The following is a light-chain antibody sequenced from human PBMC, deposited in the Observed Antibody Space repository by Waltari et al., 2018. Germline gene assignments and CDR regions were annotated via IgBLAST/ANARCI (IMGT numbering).Light chain of an antibody. CDR2: WAS. J-gene: IGKJ1*01. CDR3: QQYYRSRT. V-gene: IGKV4-1*01. CDR1: QSVLYNSNDKNY. Sequence: DIVMTQSPASLAVSLGERATISCRSSQSVLYNSNDKNYLAWYQQKPGQPPRLLIYWASTRESGVPDRFSCSGAGTDFTLTISNLQAEDVAVYYCQQYYRSRTFGQGTKVEIK.